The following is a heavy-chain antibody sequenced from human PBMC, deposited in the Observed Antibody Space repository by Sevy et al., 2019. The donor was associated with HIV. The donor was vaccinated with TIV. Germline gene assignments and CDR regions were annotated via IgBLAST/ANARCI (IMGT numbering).Heavy chain of an antibody. CDR2: IYSGGST. Sequence: GGCLRLSCAASGFTVSSNYMSWVRQAPGKGLEWVSVIYSGGSTYYAYSVKGRFTISRDNSKNTLYLQMNSLRAEDTAVYYCARGSFTYYYDSSGYYFDYWGQGTLVTVSS. CDR1: GFTVSSNY. V-gene: IGHV3-66*01. D-gene: IGHD3-22*01. CDR3: ARGSFTYYYDSSGYYFDY. J-gene: IGHJ4*02.